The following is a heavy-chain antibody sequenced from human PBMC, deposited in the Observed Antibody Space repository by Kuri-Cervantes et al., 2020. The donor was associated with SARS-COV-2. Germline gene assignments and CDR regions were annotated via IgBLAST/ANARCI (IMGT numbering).Heavy chain of an antibody. J-gene: IGHJ4*02. Sequence: GESLKISCAASGFTFSSYAMHWVRQAPGKGLEWVAVISYDGSNKYYADSVKGRFTIYRDNSKNTLYLQMNSLRAEDTAVYYCARDSVMPRTWGVISSWRGVDYWGQGTLVTVSS. V-gene: IGHV3-30-3*01. CDR1: GFTFSSYA. CDR2: ISYDGSNK. CDR3: ARDSVMPRTWGVISSWRGVDY. D-gene: IGHD6-13*01.